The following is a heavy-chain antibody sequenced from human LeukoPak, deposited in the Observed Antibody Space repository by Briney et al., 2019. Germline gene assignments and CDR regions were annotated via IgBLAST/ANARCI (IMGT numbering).Heavy chain of an antibody. CDR1: GFTFSSYA. Sequence: PGRSLRLSCAASGFTFSSYAMSWVRQAPGEGLEWVSGISWNSGSIGYADSVKGRFTISRDNAKNSLYLQMNSLRAEDTALYYCARLDDSSGYYVARGFDYWGQGTLVTVSS. V-gene: IGHV3-9*01. J-gene: IGHJ4*02. D-gene: IGHD3-22*01. CDR3: ARLDDSSGYYVARGFDY. CDR2: ISWNSGSI.